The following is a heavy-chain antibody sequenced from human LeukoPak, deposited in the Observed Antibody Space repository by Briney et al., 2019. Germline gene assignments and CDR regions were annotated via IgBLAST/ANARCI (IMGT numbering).Heavy chain of an antibody. D-gene: IGHD6-13*01. CDR3: ARVIGIAAAGSDAFDI. J-gene: IGHJ3*02. CDR1: GYTFTGYY. V-gene: IGHV1-2*04. Sequence: ASVKVSCKASGYTFTGYYMHWVRQAPGQGLEWMGWINPNSGGTNYAQKFQGWVTMTRDTSISTAYMELSRLRSDDTAVYYCARVIGIAAAGSDAFDIWGQGTMVTVSP. CDR2: INPNSGGT.